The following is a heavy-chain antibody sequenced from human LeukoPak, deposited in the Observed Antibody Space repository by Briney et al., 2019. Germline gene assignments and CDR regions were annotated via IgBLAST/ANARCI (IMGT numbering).Heavy chain of an antibody. Sequence: GGSLRLSCAASGFASGVTFSSYWMGWVRQAPGKGLEWVANIKQDGSEKYYVDSVKGRFTISRDNAKNSQYLQMNSLRAEDTAVYYCAISSGLDAFDIWGQGTMVTVSS. J-gene: IGHJ3*02. CDR1: GFASGVTFSSYW. V-gene: IGHV3-7*01. CDR2: IKQDGSEK. CDR3: AISSGLDAFDI. D-gene: IGHD3-10*01.